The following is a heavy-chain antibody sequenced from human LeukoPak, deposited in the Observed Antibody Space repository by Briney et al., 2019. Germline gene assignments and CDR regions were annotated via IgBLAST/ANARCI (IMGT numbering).Heavy chain of an antibody. J-gene: IGHJ4*02. Sequence: SETLSLTCAVYGGSFSGYYWSWIRQPPGKGLEWIGGINHSGSTNYNPSLKSRVTISVDTSKNQFSLKLSSVTAADTAVYYCARGWAGDYFDYWGQGTLVTVSS. V-gene: IGHV4-34*01. CDR1: GGSFSGYY. CDR2: INHSGST. D-gene: IGHD3-10*01. CDR3: ARGWAGDYFDY.